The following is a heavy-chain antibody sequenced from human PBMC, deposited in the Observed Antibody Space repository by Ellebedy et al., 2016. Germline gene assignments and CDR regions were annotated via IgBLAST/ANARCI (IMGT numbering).Heavy chain of an antibody. D-gene: IGHD1-26*01. CDR2: ISGSGGST. CDR1: GFTFSSYA. CDR3: ANSGSYYDAFDI. V-gene: IGHV3-23*01. J-gene: IGHJ3*02. Sequence: GGSLRLSXAASGFTFSSYAMSWVRQAPGKGLEWVSAISGSGGSTYYADSVKGRFTISRDNSKNTLYLQMNSLRAEDTAVYYCANSGSYYDAFDIWGQGTTVTVSS.